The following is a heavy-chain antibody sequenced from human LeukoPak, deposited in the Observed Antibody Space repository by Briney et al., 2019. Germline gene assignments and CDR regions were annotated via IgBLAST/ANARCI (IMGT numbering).Heavy chain of an antibody. V-gene: IGHV1-69*04. CDR1: GGTFSSYA. CDR2: IIPILGIA. J-gene: IGHJ4*02. D-gene: IGHD6-19*01. Sequence: SSVKVSCKASGGTFSSYAISWVRQAPGQGLEWMGRIIPILGIANYAQRFQGRVTITADKSTSTAYMELSSLRSEDTAVYYCARDLRGSGWMDHFDYWGQGTLVTVSS. CDR3: ARDLRGSGWMDHFDY.